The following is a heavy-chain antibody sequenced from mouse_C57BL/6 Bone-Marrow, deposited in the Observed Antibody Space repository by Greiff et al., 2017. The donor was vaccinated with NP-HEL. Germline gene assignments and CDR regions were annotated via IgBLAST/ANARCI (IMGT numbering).Heavy chain of an antibody. CDR1: GFTFSSYG. V-gene: IGHV5-6*01. Sequence: EVKVVESGGDLVKPGGSLTLSCAASGFTFSSYGMSWVRQTPDKRLEWVATISSGGSYTYYPDSVKGRFTISRDNAKNTRYLQMSSLKSDDTAMYYCARHYYSNYFDYWGQGTTLTVSS. CDR2: ISSGGSYT. CDR3: ARHYYSNYFDY. D-gene: IGHD2-5*01. J-gene: IGHJ2*01.